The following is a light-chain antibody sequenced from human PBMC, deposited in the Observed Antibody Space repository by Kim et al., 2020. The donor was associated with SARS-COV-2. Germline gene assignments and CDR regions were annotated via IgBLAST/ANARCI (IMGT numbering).Light chain of an antibody. V-gene: IGKV3-20*01. J-gene: IGKJ1*01. CDR2: GAS. CDR3: QQYGSSPAWT. Sequence: EIVLTQSPGTLSLSPGERATLPCRASQSVSSSYLAWYQQKPGQAPRLLIYGASSRATGIPDRFSGSGSGTDFTLTISRLEPEDFAVYYCQQYGSSPAWTFGQGTKVDIK. CDR1: QSVSSSY.